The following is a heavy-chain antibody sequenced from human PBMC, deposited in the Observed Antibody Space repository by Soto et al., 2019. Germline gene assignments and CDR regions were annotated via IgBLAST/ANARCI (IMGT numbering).Heavy chain of an antibody. CDR3: ATPADSSGFFFDY. J-gene: IGHJ4*02. CDR1: GFTFSSYG. D-gene: IGHD3-22*01. Sequence: SLRLSCAASGFTFSSYGMHWVRQAPGKGLEWVAVISYDGSNKYYADSVKGRFTISRDNSKNTLYLQMNSLRAEDTAVYYCATPADSSGFFFDYWGQGTLVTVSS. CDR2: ISYDGSNK. V-gene: IGHV3-30*03.